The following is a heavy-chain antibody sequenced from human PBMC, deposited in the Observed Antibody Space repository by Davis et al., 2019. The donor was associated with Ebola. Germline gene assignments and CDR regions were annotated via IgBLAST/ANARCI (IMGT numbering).Heavy chain of an antibody. V-gene: IGHV1-2*02. CDR3: ARDGLLWFGDPQYNPNLPYYYYYGMDV. CDR1: GYTFTGYY. CDR2: INPNSGGT. J-gene: IGHJ6*02. Sequence: ASVKVSCKASGYTFTGYYMHWVRQAPGQGLEWMGWINPNSGGTNYAQKLQGRVTMTTDTSTSTAYMELRSLRSDDTAVYYCARDGLLWFGDPQYNPNLPYYYYYGMDVWGQGTTVTVSS. D-gene: IGHD3-10*01.